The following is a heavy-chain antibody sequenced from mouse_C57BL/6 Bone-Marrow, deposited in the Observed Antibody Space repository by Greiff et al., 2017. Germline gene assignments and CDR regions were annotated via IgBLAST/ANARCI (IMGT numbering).Heavy chain of an antibody. D-gene: IGHD3-2*02. CDR2: INPSTGGT. CDR3: ARLETAQAYYFDY. Sequence: EVQLQQSGPELVKPGASVKISCKASGYSFTGYYMNWVKQSPEKSLEWIGEINPSTGGTSYNQKFKAKATLTVDKSSSTAYMQLKSLTSEDSAVYYCARLETAQAYYFDYWGQGTTLTVSS. J-gene: IGHJ2*01. V-gene: IGHV1-42*01. CDR1: GYSFTGYY.